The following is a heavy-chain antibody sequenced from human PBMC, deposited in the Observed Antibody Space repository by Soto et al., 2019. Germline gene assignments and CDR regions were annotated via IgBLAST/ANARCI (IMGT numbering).Heavy chain of an antibody. D-gene: IGHD3-9*01. CDR3: ARAGGRPRYHILTGRYNWLDP. V-gene: IGHV4-30-2*01. Sequence: SETLSLTCAVSGGSISSGGYSWSWIRQPPGKGLEWIGYIYHSGSTYYNPSLKSRVTISVDRSKNQFSLKLSSVTAADTAVYYCARAGGRPRYHILTGRYNWLDPWGQVTMIAVYS. CDR2: IYHSGST. J-gene: IGHJ5*02. CDR1: GGSISSGGYS.